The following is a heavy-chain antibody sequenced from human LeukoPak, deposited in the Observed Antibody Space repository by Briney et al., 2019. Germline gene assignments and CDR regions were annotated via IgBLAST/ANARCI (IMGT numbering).Heavy chain of an antibody. CDR2: IKSKTDGGTT. V-gene: IGHV3-15*01. D-gene: IGHD3-22*01. J-gene: IGHJ4*02. CDR1: GFTFSNAW. CDR3: TISRGYYYNYFDY. Sequence: GGSLRLSCAASGFTFSNAWMSWVRQAPGKGLEWVGRIKSKTDGGTTDYAAPVKGRFTISRDDSKNTLYLQMNSLKTEDTAVYYCTISRGYYYNYFDYWGQGTLVTVSS.